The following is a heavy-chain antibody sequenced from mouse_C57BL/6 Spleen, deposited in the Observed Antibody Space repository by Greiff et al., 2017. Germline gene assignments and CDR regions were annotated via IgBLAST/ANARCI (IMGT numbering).Heavy chain of an antibody. CDR1: GYTFTSYW. Sequence: QVQLQQPGAELVRPGSSVKLSCKASGYTFTSYWMHWVKQRPIQGLEWIGNIDPSDRETHYNQKFKDKATLTVDKSSSTAYMQLSSLTSEDSAVYYGARSERDYFAYWGQGTLVTVSA. CDR2: IDPSDRET. J-gene: IGHJ3*01. V-gene: IGHV1-52*01. CDR3: ARSERDYFAY. D-gene: IGHD1-1*02.